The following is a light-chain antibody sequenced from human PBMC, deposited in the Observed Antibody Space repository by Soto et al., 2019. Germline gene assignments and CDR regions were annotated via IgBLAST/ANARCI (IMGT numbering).Light chain of an antibody. CDR3: HQYHLWPWT. J-gene: IGKJ1*01. CDR1: RSISTH. V-gene: IGKV3D-15*01. CDR2: GAS. Sequence: EIVMTQSPATLSVSPGERATLSCRASRSISTHLAWYQKKPGQAPRLLIYGASTRATGIPASFSGSGSGTEFTLTISSLQSEDSAVYYCHQYHLWPWTFGQGTKVEI.